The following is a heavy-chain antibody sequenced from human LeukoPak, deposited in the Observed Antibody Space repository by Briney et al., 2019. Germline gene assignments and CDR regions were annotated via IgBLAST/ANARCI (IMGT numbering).Heavy chain of an antibody. Sequence: GGSLRLSCTASGFTFGDYAMSWFRQAPGKGLEWVAVISYDGSNKYYADSVKGRFTISRDNSKNTLYLQMNSLRAEDTAVYYCANSRSSSKPILADYWGQGTLVTVSS. CDR1: GFTFGDYA. CDR3: ANSRSSSKPILADY. V-gene: IGHV3-30*04. D-gene: IGHD6-6*01. J-gene: IGHJ4*02. CDR2: ISYDGSNK.